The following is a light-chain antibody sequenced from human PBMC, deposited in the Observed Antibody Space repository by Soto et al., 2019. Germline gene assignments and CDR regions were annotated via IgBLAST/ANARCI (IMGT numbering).Light chain of an antibody. J-gene: IGKJ4*01. Sequence: EIVLTQSPGTLSLSPGERATLSCRASQSVSSSYLAWYQQKPGQAPRLLIYDASNRATGIPDRFSGSGSGTDFTLTISRLESGDFAVYYCQQYGSSPLTFGGGTKVDIK. CDR3: QQYGSSPLT. V-gene: IGKV3-20*01. CDR1: QSVSSSY. CDR2: DAS.